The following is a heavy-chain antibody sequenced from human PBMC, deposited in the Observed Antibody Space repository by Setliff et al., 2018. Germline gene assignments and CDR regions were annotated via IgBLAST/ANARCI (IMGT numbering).Heavy chain of an antibody. CDR1: GGSISEPNYY. D-gene: IGHD2-15*01. J-gene: IGHJ3*02. CDR3: ARGCSSGSCYPHDVFAI. CDR2: IYTRGST. V-gene: IGHV4-61*09. Sequence: SLTCTVSGGSISEPNYYWSWIRQPVGKGLEWIGHIYTRGSTNYNPSLRTRVSISVDTSKNHFSLRLSSVTAADTAVYFCARGCSSGSCYPHDVFAIWGQGTMVTVSS.